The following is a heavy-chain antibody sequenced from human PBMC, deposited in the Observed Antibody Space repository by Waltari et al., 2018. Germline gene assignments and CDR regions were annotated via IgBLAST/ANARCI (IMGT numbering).Heavy chain of an antibody. D-gene: IGHD6-6*01. Sequence: QVQLQESGPGLVKPSETLSLTCTVSGDPIGRYYWGWIRQPPGKGLEWIGYINYSGSPYYNPSLNNRVTISVDTSKNQFSLKLNSVTAADTAVYYCTRYDASSSAGWFDPWGQGTLVTVSS. J-gene: IGHJ5*02. V-gene: IGHV4-59*01. CDR2: INYSGSP. CDR1: GDPIGRYY. CDR3: TRYDASSSAGWFDP.